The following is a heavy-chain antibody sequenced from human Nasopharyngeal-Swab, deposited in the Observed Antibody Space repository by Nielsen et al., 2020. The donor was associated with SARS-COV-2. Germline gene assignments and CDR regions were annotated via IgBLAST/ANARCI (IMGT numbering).Heavy chain of an antibody. V-gene: IGHV3-53*01. CDR3: AGAGPRAYYYYMDV. CDR1: GFTVSSNY. CDR2: IYSGGST. J-gene: IGHJ6*03. Sequence: GGSLRLSCAASGFTVSSNYMSWVRQAQGKGLGWVSVIYSGGSTYYADSVKGRFTISRDNSKNTLYLQMNSLRAEDTAVYYCAGAGPRAYYYYMDVWGKGTTVTVSS.